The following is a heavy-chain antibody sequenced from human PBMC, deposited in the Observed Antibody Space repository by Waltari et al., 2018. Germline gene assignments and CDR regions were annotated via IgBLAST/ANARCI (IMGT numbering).Heavy chain of an antibody. CDR3: ARGIASAGRPAGHYYYYMDV. CDR2: MNPNSGNT. D-gene: IGHD6-13*01. CDR1: GYTFSRYD. Sequence: QVQLVQSGAEVKKPLALVKVSCKASGYTFSRYDINWVRQATGQGIEWMGWMNPNSGNTGYAKKFQGRITMTRNTSISTAHMELSGLTSEDTAVYYCARGIASAGRPAGHYYYYMDVWGKGTTVTVSS. J-gene: IGHJ6*03. V-gene: IGHV1-8*01.